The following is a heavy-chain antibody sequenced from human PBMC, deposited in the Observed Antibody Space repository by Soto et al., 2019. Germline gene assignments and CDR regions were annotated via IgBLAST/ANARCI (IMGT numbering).Heavy chain of an antibody. CDR2: IYYSGST. J-gene: IGHJ4*02. V-gene: IGHV4-31*03. Sequence: SETLSLTCTVSGGSISSVGYYWSWIRQHPGKGLEWIGYIYYSGSTYYNPSLKSRVTISVDTSKNQFSLKLSSVTAADTAVYYCAAPHYFGSGSYYNVLGYWGQGTLVTVSS. D-gene: IGHD3-10*01. CDR1: GGSISSVGYY. CDR3: AAPHYFGSGSYYNVLGY.